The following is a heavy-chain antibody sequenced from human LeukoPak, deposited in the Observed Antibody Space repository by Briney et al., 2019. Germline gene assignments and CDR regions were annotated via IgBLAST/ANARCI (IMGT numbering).Heavy chain of an antibody. D-gene: IGHD5/OR15-5a*01. V-gene: IGHV1-24*01. Sequence: ASVKVSRKVSGYTLTELSMHWVRQAPGKGLEWMGGSDPEHGEAIYTQKFQGRVTMTEDTATDTVYMELSSLRSEDTAVYYCAAGGVYSLLDYWGQGTLVTVSS. CDR1: GYTLTELS. J-gene: IGHJ4*02. CDR3: AAGGVYSLLDY. CDR2: SDPEHGEA.